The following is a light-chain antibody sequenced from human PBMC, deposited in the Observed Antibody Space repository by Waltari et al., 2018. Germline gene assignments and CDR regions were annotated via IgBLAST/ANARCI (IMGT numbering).Light chain of an antibody. CDR1: QSIGYS. CDR2: DAS. V-gene: IGKV3-15*01. CDR3: QQYSDWPPYN. Sequence: EIMMTQSPATLAVSPGERAPLPCRASQSIGYSLAWYQQKPGQVPRLLIYDASTRATGISDRFSGTGSGTEFTLTINSLQSEDFAVYYCQQYSDWPPYNFGQGTKVEIK. J-gene: IGKJ2*01.